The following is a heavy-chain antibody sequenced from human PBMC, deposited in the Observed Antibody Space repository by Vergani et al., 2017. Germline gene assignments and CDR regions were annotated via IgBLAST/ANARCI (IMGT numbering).Heavy chain of an antibody. CDR1: GGSISSSSYY. CDR3: ARRESTSHHWYFDL. Sequence: QLQLQESGPGLVKPSETLSLTCTVSGGSISSSSYYWGWIRQPPGKGLEWIGSIYYSGSTYYNPSLKSRVTISVDTSKNQFSLKLSSVTAADTAVYYCARRESTSHHWYFDLWGRGTLVTVSS. V-gene: IGHV4-39*07. J-gene: IGHJ2*01. D-gene: IGHD2-2*01. CDR2: IYYSGST.